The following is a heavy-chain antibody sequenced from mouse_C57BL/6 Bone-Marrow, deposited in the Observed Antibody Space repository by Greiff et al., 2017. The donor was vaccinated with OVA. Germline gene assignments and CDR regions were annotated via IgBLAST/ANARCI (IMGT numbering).Heavy chain of an antibody. V-gene: IGHV7-3*01. Sequence: EVQVVESGGGLVQPGGSLSLSCAASGFTFTDSYMSWVRQPPGKALEWLGFIRNKANGYTTEYSASVKGRFTISRDNSQSILYLQMNALRAEDSATYYCARLVAKAMDYWGQGTSVTVSS. J-gene: IGHJ4*01. CDR3: ARLVAKAMDY. D-gene: IGHD1-1*01. CDR1: GFTFTDSY. CDR2: IRNKANGYTT.